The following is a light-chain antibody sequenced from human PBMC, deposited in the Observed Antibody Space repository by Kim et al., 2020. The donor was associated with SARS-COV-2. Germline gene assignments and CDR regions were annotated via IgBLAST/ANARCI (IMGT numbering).Light chain of an antibody. CDR1: SSNIGNNY. V-gene: IGLV1-51*01. CDR2: DNN. CDR3: GTWDTSLSAGV. Sequence: SVLTQPPSVSAAPGQKVTISCSGSSSNIGNNYVSWYQQLPGTAPKLLIYDNNNRPSGIPDRFSGSKSGTSATLGITGLQTGDEADYYCGTWDTSLSAGVFGGGTQLTVL. J-gene: IGLJ3*02.